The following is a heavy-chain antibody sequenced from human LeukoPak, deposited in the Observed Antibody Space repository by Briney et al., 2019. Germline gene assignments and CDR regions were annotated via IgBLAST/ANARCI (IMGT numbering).Heavy chain of an antibody. J-gene: IGHJ3*02. CDR1: GGSISSGGYS. CDR3: ARDLPYGSGLSDAFDI. D-gene: IGHD3-10*01. Sequence: SETLSLTCAVSGGSISSGGYSWSWIQQPPGKGLEWIGYIYHSGSTNYNPSLKSRVTISVDKSKNQFSLKLSSVTAADTAVYYCARDLPYGSGLSDAFDIWGQGTMVTVSS. V-gene: IGHV4-30-2*01. CDR2: IYHSGST.